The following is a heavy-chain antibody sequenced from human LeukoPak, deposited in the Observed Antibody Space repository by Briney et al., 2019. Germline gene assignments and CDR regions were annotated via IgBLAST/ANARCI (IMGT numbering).Heavy chain of an antibody. Sequence: GGSLRLSCAASGFTFSSYGMHWVRQAPGKGLEWVAVISYDGSNKYYADSVKGRFTISRDNSKNTLYLQMNSLRAKDTAVYYCAKPDSGYYWFFFDYWGQGTLVTVSS. CDR2: ISYDGSNK. CDR3: AKPDSGYYWFFFDY. J-gene: IGHJ4*02. D-gene: IGHD3-22*01. CDR1: GFTFSSYG. V-gene: IGHV3-30*18.